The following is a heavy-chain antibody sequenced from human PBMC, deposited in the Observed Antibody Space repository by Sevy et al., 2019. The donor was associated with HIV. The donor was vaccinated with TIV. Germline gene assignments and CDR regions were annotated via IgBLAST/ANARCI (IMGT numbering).Heavy chain of an antibody. J-gene: IGHJ4*02. CDR2: IWFDGSNS. CDR1: GFSFSSYG. D-gene: IGHD4-17*01. Sequence: GGSLRLSCAASGFSFSSYGMHWVRQAPGKGLEWVALIWFDGSNSYCADSVKSRFTISRDTSKNTVYLQMNSLRAEDTAVYYCARDHEFYDYGDYGPTFFPDYWGQGNLVTVSS. V-gene: IGHV3-33*01. CDR3: ARDHEFYDYGDYGPTFFPDY.